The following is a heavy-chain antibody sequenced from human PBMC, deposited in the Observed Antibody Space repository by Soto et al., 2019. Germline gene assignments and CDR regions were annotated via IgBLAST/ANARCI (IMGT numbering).Heavy chain of an antibody. J-gene: IGHJ4*02. CDR2: ISSSSSYI. CDR3: ARDIGVATPYRGGTFDY. V-gene: IGHV3-21*01. Sequence: GGSLRLSCAASGFTFSSYSMNWVRQAPGKGLEWVSSISSSSSYIYYADSVKGRFTISRDNAKNSLYLQMNSLRAEDTAVYYCARDIGVATPYRGGTFDYWGQGTLVTVSS. CDR1: GFTFSSYS. D-gene: IGHD5-12*01.